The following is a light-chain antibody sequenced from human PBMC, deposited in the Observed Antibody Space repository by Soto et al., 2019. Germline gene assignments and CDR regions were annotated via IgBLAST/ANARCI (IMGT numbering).Light chain of an antibody. Sequence: EIVMTQSPATLSVSPGERATLSCRASQSVYSNLAWYQQKPGQAPRLLIYGASTRATGIPARFSGSGSGTEFTLTINSLQPEDFAVYHCQQYNKWPLTFGGGTKVEIK. CDR3: QQYNKWPLT. CDR2: GAS. CDR1: QSVYSN. J-gene: IGKJ4*01. V-gene: IGKV3-15*01.